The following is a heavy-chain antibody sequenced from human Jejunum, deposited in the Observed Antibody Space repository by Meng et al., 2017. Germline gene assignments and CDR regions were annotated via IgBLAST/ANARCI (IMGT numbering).Heavy chain of an antibody. CDR1: GLTFSSFW. J-gene: IGHJ4*02. CDR3: TRGADGYGRFDY. Sequence: EVQLVESGGGLVQPGASLRLSCAASGLTFSSFWMHWVRQDPGKGLVWLSRISADGSSTSYADSVKGRFTISRDNAKNTPFLQMQSLRVDDTAVYYCTRGADGYGRFDYWGQGTLVTVSS. CDR2: ISADGSST. V-gene: IGHV3-74*01. D-gene: IGHD5-24*01.